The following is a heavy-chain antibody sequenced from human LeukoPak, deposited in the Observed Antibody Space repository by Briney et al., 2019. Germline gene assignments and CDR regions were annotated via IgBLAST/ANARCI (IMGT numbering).Heavy chain of an antibody. CDR3: AKWRAGRTSDY. J-gene: IGHJ4*02. Sequence: GVSLRLSCAASGFIFSINGALWVRHARGKGLEWVAVIYYYGSKPYYADFAKGRFTISRDNTKNTLFLQMNSLRVDDTAVYYCAKWRAGRTSDYWGQGTLVTVSS. CDR2: IYYYGSKP. D-gene: IGHD1-26*01. CDR1: GFIFSING. V-gene: IGHV3-33*06.